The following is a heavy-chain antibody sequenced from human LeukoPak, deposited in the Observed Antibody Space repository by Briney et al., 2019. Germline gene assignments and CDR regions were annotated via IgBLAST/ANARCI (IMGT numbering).Heavy chain of an antibody. CDR1: GGSISSSSYY. CDR3: ASAITMVRGVIMTYFDY. CDR2: IYYSGST. D-gene: IGHD3-10*01. J-gene: IGHJ4*02. V-gene: IGHV4-39*01. Sequence: PSETLSLTCTVSGGSISSSSYYWGWIRQPPGKGLEWIGSIYYSGSTYYNPSLKSRVTISVDTSKNQFPLKLSSVTAADTAVYYCASAITMVRGVIMTYFDYWGQGTLVTVSS.